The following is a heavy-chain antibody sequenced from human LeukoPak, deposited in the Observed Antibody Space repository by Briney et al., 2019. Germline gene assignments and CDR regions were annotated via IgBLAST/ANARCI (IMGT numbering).Heavy chain of an antibody. CDR2: ISAYNGNT. CDR3: ARHDFWSGYYLVTFDY. V-gene: IGHV1-18*01. Sequence: ASVKVSCKASGYTFTSYGISWVRQAPGQGLEWMGWISAYNGNTNYAQKLQGRVTMTTDTSTSTAYMELRSLRSDDTAVYYCARHDFWSGYYLVTFDYWGQGTLVTVSS. D-gene: IGHD3-3*01. J-gene: IGHJ4*02. CDR1: GYTFTSYG.